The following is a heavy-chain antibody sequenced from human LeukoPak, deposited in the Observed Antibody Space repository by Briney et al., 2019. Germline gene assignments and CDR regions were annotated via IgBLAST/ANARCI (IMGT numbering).Heavy chain of an antibody. CDR3: AVQRTLWQQVLDH. J-gene: IGHJ4*02. V-gene: IGHV3-30*02. CDR2: IRYDGSSK. D-gene: IGHD6-13*01. Sequence: GGSLRLSCAASGFTFSNYAMHWVRQAPGKGLEWLAYIRYDGSSKYYADFVKGRFTISRDYSKNTLYLQMNSLRAEDTAVYYCAVQRTLWQQVLDHWGQGTLVTVSS. CDR1: GFTFSNYA.